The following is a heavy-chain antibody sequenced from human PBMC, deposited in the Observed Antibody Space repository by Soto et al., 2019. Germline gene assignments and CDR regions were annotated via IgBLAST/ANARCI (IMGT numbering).Heavy chain of an antibody. Sequence: EVQLLESGGGLVQPGGSLRLSCAASGFTFNNYAMTWVRQAPGKGLEWVSAISGGGDTTSYADSGKGRFTVSRDGSKNTLYLQMSSLSAEDTALYYCAKGRGGSGSLTPRVDFWGQGTLVTVSS. CDR3: AKGRGGSGSLTPRVDF. J-gene: IGHJ4*02. CDR2: ISGGGDTT. CDR1: GFTFNNYA. D-gene: IGHD3-10*01. V-gene: IGHV3-23*01.